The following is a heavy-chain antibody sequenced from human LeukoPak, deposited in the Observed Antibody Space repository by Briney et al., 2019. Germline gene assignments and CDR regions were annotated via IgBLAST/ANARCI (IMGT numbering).Heavy chain of an antibody. J-gene: IGHJ4*02. Sequence: GGSLRLSCTASGFTFGDYAMSWVRQAPGKGLEWVSAISGSGGSTYYADSVKGRFTISRDNSKNTLYLQMNSLRAEDTAVYYCAKDTAMVAEFFYWGQGTLVTVSS. D-gene: IGHD5-18*01. CDR1: GFTFGDYA. V-gene: IGHV3-23*01. CDR2: ISGSGGST. CDR3: AKDTAMVAEFFY.